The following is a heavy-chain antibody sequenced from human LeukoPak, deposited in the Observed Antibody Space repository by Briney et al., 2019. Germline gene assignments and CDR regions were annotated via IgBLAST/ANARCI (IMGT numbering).Heavy chain of an antibody. CDR2: ISSSSSYI. CDR1: GFTFSSYS. D-gene: IGHD5-24*01. V-gene: IGHV3-21*01. Sequence: PGGSLRLSCAASGFTFSSYSMNWVRQAPGKGLEWVSSISSSSSYIYYADSVKGRFTISRDNAKNSLYLQMNSLRAEDTAVYYCARELQRDGYNEGFDYWGQGTLVTVSS. CDR3: ARELQRDGYNEGFDY. J-gene: IGHJ4*02.